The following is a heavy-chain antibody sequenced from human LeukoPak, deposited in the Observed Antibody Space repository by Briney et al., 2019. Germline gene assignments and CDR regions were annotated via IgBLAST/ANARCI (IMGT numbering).Heavy chain of an antibody. D-gene: IGHD3-10*01. CDR2: ISGSGANT. Sequence: GGSLRLSCVASGFTFNNYAMSWVRQAPGKGLEWVSGISGSGANTYYADSVKGRFTISRDNSKNTLYLQMNSLRAEDTAVYYCAKRASGSGTSLYYFDYWGQGTLVTVSS. CDR1: GFTFNNYA. V-gene: IGHV3-23*01. CDR3: AKRASGSGTSLYYFDY. J-gene: IGHJ4*02.